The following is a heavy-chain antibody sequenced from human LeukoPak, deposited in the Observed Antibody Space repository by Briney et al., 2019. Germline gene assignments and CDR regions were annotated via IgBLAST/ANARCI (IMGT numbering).Heavy chain of an antibody. V-gene: IGHV5-51*01. J-gene: IGHJ6*03. Sequence: GESLKISRKSSGYRFTNYCIGRVRQMPGKGLEWMGIIYPGDSDTRYSPSFEGQVTISVDKSISTAYLQRSSLKASDTAMYYCARHYAAYGLSTGDYSDYMDVWGKGTTVTVSS. CDR1: GYRFTNYC. CDR2: IYPGDSDT. CDR3: ARHYAAYGLSTGDYSDYMDV. D-gene: IGHD2-2*01.